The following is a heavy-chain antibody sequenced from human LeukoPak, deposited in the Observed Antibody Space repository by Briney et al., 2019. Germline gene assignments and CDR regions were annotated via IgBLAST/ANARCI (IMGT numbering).Heavy chain of an antibody. Sequence: ASVKVSCKASGYTFTGYYMHWVRQAPGQGLEWMGWINPNSGGTNYAQKFQGWVTMTRDTSISTAYMELSRLRSDDTAVYYCARGYCSSTSCRHYGMDVWGQGTTVTVSS. CDR1: GYTFTGYY. J-gene: IGHJ6*02. D-gene: IGHD2-2*01. CDR3: ARGYCSSTSCRHYGMDV. CDR2: INPNSGGT. V-gene: IGHV1-2*04.